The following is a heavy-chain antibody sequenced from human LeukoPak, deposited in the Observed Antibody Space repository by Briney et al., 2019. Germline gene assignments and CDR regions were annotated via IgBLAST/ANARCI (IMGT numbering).Heavy chain of an antibody. CDR1: GYTFTGYY. CDR2: INPNSGGT. J-gene: IGHJ4*02. V-gene: IGHV1-2*02. CDR3: ARAYCGGDCYFDY. D-gene: IGHD2-21*02. Sequence: ASVKVSCKASGYTFTGYYMHWVRQAPGQGLEWMGWINPNSGGTNYAQKFQGRVTMTRDTSISTVYMELSRLRSDDTAVYYCARAYCGGDCYFDYWGQGTLVTVSS.